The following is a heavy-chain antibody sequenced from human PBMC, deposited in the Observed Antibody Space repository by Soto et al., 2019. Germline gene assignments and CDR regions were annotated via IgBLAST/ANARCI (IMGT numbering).Heavy chain of an antibody. Sequence: QAGGSLRLSCAASGFTFSSYAMSWVRQAPGKGLEWVSAISSIGGSTYYADSVKGRFTISRDNSKNTLYLQMNSLRAEDTAVYYCEKGGLRFLEWPLDYWGQGTLVTVSS. D-gene: IGHD3-3*01. CDR3: EKGGLRFLEWPLDY. V-gene: IGHV3-23*01. J-gene: IGHJ4*02. CDR1: GFTFSSYA. CDR2: ISSIGGST.